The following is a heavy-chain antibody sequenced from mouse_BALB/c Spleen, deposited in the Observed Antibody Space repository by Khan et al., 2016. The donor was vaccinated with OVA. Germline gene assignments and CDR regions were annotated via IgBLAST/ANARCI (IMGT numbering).Heavy chain of an antibody. CDR3: AINSQFITTVVAFYAMDY. V-gene: IGHV2-4-1*01. CDR1: GFSLTSYG. J-gene: IGHJ4*01. Sequence: QVQLKQSGPGLVQPSQSLSITCTVSGFSLTSYGVHWVRQSPGKGLEWLGVIWSGGSTDYNGAFISRLSISKDNSKSPVFFKMNSLQADDTAIYYCAINSQFITTVVAFYAMDYWGQGTSVTVSS. D-gene: IGHD1-1*01. CDR2: IWSGGST.